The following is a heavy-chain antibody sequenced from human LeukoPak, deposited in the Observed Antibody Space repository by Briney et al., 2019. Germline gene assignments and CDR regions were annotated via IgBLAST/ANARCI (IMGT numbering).Heavy chain of an antibody. Sequence: RGSLRLSCAASGFTFTTYWMHWVRQAPGKGLVWVSHINSDGSITSYADSVKGRFTISRDNAKNTLYLQMNSLRAEDTAVYYCARDAVDTANAVWGQGTTVTVSS. CDR1: GFTFTTYW. J-gene: IGHJ6*02. CDR2: INSDGSIT. V-gene: IGHV3-74*01. D-gene: IGHD5-18*01. CDR3: ARDAVDTANAV.